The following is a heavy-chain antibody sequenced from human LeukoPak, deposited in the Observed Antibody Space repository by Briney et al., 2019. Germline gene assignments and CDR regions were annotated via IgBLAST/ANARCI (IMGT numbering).Heavy chain of an antibody. D-gene: IGHD5-24*01. Sequence: GGSLRLSCAASGFAFSSYWMSWVRQAPGKGLEGVANIKQDGREKYYVDSVRGRFTISRDNAKNSLYLQMNSLRAEDTAVYYCAREDGYNSGYYFDYWGQGTLVTVSS. CDR2: IKQDGREK. CDR1: GFAFSSYW. CDR3: AREDGYNSGYYFDY. J-gene: IGHJ4*02. V-gene: IGHV3-7*04.